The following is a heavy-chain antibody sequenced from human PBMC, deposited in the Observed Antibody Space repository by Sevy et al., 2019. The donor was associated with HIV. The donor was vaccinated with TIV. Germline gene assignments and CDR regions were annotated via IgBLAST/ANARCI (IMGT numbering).Heavy chain of an antibody. CDR2: LNGDRT. CDR1: GFTFSTYA. CDR3: VKEETAPYFDC. J-gene: IGHJ4*02. V-gene: IGHV3-23*01. Sequence: GGSLRLSYAASGFTFSTYAVSWVRQAPGKGLEWVAALNGDRTYYAGSVKGRFTISRDNPKNTVYLQVNSLRVEDTALYYCVKEETAPYFDCWGQGTLVTVSS. D-gene: IGHD2-21*02.